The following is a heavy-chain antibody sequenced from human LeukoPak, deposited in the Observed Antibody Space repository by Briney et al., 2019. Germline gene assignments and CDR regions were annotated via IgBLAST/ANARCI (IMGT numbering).Heavy chain of an antibody. V-gene: IGHV4-59*01. CDR2: IYYSGST. J-gene: IGHJ4*02. CDR1: GGSISNYY. Sequence: ETLSLTCTVSGGSISNYYWSWIRQPPGKGLEWIGYIYYSGSTNYNPSLRGRVTISLDTSKNQFSLRLTSVTAADTAVYYCARVPAAGTGSDYWGQGTLVTVSS. D-gene: IGHD6-13*01. CDR3: ARVPAAGTGSDY.